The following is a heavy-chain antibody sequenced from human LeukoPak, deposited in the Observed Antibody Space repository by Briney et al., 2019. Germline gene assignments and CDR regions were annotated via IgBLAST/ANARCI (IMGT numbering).Heavy chain of an antibody. CDR3: ARDRVGATEGDAFDI. J-gene: IGHJ3*02. CDR2: ISSSGITR. CDR1: TFTFSTYS. D-gene: IGHD1-26*01. Sequence: PGGSLRLSCAASTFTFSTYSMNWVRQAPGKGLEWVSYISSSGITRYYADSVKGRFTISRDNAKNSLYLQMNSLRDEDTAVYYCARDRVGATEGDAFDIWGQGTMVTVSS. V-gene: IGHV3-48*02.